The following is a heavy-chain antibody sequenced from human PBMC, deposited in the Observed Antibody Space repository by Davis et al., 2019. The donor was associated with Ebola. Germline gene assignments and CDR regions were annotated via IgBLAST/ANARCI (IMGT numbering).Heavy chain of an antibody. D-gene: IGHD4-11*01. CDR1: GFTFSSYY. V-gene: IGHV3-48*01. CDR2: ISTGSSTI. J-gene: IGHJ6*02. Sequence: GESLKISCAASGFTFSSYYMNWVRQAPGKGLEWVSYISTGSSTIYYADSVKGRFTISRDNAKNSLYLQMNSLRAEDTAVYYCAREGGNDYQYYYYYYGMDVWSQGTTVTVSS. CDR3: AREGGNDYQYYYYYYGMDV.